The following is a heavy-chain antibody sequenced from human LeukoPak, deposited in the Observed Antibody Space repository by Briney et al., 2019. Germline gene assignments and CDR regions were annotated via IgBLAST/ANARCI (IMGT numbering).Heavy chain of an antibody. V-gene: IGHV1-46*01. CDR3: ARDPRGGSGSYWYYFDY. Sequence: GASVKVSCKASGYTFTSYYMHWVRQAPGQGLEWVGIINPSGGSTSYAQKFQGRVTMTMDTSTSTVYMELSSLRSEDAAVYYCARDPRGGSGSYWYYFDYWGQGTLVTVSS. CDR2: INPSGGST. D-gene: IGHD3-10*01. CDR1: GYTFTSYY. J-gene: IGHJ4*02.